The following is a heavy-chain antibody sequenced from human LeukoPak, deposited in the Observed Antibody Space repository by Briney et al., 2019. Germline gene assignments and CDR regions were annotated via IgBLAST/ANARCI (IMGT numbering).Heavy chain of an antibody. Sequence: GGSLRLSCAASGFTFSSYGMHWVRQAPGKGLEWVAFIRYDGSNKYYADSVKGRFTISRDNSKNTLYLQMGSLRAEDMARYYCARDGGDIVVVTASYYYMDVWGKGTTVTVSS. CDR3: ARDGGDIVVVTASYYYMDV. D-gene: IGHD2-21*02. CDR1: GFTFSSYG. CDR2: IRYDGSNK. V-gene: IGHV3-30*02. J-gene: IGHJ6*03.